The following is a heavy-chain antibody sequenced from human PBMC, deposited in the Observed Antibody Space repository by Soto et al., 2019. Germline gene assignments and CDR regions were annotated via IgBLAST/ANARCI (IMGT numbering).Heavy chain of an antibody. J-gene: IGHJ6*02. CDR2: IEPSGGSR. CDR1: GYTFTSYY. D-gene: IGHD4-4*01. V-gene: IGHV1-46*01. Sequence: GASVKVSCKASGYTFTSYYMHWVRQAPGQGLEWMGVIEPSGGSRSYTQKFQGRVTMTRDTSTSTVYMELSSLRSEDTAVYYCARDLRATATTGRYYYGMDVWG. CDR3: ARDLRATATTGRYYYGMDV.